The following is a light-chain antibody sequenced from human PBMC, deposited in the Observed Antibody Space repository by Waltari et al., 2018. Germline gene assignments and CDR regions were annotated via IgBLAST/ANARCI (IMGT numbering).Light chain of an antibody. V-gene: IGLV3-1*01. CDR1: NLGDNY. Sequence: SYELTQPPSLSVSPAQTANITCSGYNLGDNYICWYQQKPGLSPVLIIYEDRKRPAGIHERFSGSNSRNTATLTFGGAQATEEADYYCQAWNTSSMIFGGGTKLTVL. J-gene: IGLJ2*01. CDR3: QAWNTSSMI. CDR2: EDR.